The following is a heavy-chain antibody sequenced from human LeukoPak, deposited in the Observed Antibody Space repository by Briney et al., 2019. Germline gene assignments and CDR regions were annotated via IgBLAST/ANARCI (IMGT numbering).Heavy chain of an antibody. Sequence: GGSLRLSCAASGFTFSSYAMSWVRQAPGKGLEWVSAISGSGGSTYYADSVKGRFTISRDNSKNTLYLQMNSLRAEDTAIYYCAKQRGDTAMVTLDYWGLGTLVTVSS. CDR1: GFTFSSYA. D-gene: IGHD5-18*01. J-gene: IGHJ4*02. V-gene: IGHV3-23*01. CDR2: ISGSGGST. CDR3: AKQRGDTAMVTLDY.